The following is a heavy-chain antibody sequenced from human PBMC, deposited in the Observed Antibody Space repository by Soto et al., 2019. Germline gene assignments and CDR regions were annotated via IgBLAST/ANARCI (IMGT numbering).Heavy chain of an antibody. J-gene: IGHJ3*02. V-gene: IGHV1-8*01. CDR1: GYTFTSYD. CDR3: ARGSNYDGSGDDAFDI. Sequence: QVQLVQSGAEVKKPGASVKVSCKASGYTFTSYDINWVRQATGQGLEWMGWMNPNSGNTGYAQKFQGRVTMTRNTSVSTAYMVLRRLSSQDTARYFRARGSNYDGSGDDAFDIWGQGTMVTVSS. D-gene: IGHD3-10*01. CDR2: MNPNSGNT.